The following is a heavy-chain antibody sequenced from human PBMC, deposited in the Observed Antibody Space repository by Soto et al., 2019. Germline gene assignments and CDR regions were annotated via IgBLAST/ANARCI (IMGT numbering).Heavy chain of an antibody. D-gene: IGHD4-4*01. Sequence: GESEKISCKGCGYSFTSYWIGWVRQMTGKGLEWMGIIYPGDSDTRYSPSFQGQVTISADKSISTAYLQWSSLKASDTAVYYCAKWGHMGAYSNYCWFDPWGQGTLVTVSS. V-gene: IGHV5-51*01. CDR2: IYPGDSDT. J-gene: IGHJ5*02. CDR3: AKWGHMGAYSNYCWFDP. CDR1: GYSFTSYW.